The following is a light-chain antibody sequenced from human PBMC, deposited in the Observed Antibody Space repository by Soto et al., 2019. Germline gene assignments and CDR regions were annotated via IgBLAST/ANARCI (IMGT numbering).Light chain of an antibody. CDR3: QQYNNWSPWT. CDR1: QSVSSN. Sequence: EIVMTQSPATLSVSPGERATLSCRASQSVSSNLAWYQQKPGQAPRLLIYGASTRATGIPARFSGSGSGTEFTLTISSLQSEDFAVYYCQQYNNWSPWTFGQGNKVAIK. V-gene: IGKV3-15*01. CDR2: GAS. J-gene: IGKJ1*01.